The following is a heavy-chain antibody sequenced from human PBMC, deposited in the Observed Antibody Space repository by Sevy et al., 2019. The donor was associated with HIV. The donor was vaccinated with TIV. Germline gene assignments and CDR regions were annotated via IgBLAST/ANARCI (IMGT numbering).Heavy chain of an antibody. CDR3: TRNSLLITFGGLIVTGGGHS. CDR1: GFTFGEYG. Sequence: GGSLRLSCTTSGFTFGEYGVSWFRQAPGKGLEWVGFIRTKPYGGTAQYAASVKGRFTTSRDDSQSIAYLQMNSLKSEDTAVYYCTRNSLLITFGGLIVTGGGHSWGQGTLVTVSS. D-gene: IGHD3-16*02. V-gene: IGHV3-49*03. J-gene: IGHJ4*02. CDR2: IRTKPYGGTA.